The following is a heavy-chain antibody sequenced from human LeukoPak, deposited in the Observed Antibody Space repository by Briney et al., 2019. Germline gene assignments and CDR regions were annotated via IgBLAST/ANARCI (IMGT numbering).Heavy chain of an antibody. J-gene: IGHJ4*02. V-gene: IGHV4-31*03. Sequence: SETLSLTCTVSGGSISSGDYYWSWIRQHPGKGLEWIGNIYYSGSTYYNPSLKSRVTISVDTSKSQFSLKLSSVTAGDTAVYYCAREGYDSSYYYYLDYWGQGTLVTVSS. CDR1: GGSISSGDYY. CDR2: IYYSGST. D-gene: IGHD3-22*01. CDR3: AREGYDSSYYYYLDY.